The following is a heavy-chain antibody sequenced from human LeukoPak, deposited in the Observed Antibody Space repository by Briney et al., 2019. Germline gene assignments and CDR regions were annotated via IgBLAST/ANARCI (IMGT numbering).Heavy chain of an antibody. V-gene: IGHV4-59*12. D-gene: IGHD2-15*01. CDR3: ARDCSGVSCQSTS. CDR1: GGSISSYY. J-gene: IGHJ5*02. Sequence: SETLSLTCTVSGGSISSYYWSWIRQPPGKGLEWIGSVYYRGTTNHNSSLRSRVTLSVDTSKNQFSLNLTSVTAADTAVYYCARDCSGVSCQSTSWGQGTLVTVSS. CDR2: VYYRGTT.